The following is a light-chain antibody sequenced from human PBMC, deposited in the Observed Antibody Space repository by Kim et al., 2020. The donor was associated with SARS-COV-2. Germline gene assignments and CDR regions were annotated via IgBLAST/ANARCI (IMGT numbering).Light chain of an antibody. CDR1: QSISRSRH. CDR2: DAS. Sequence: ENVLTQSPGTLSLSPGERATLSCRASQSISRSRHLAWYQQKPGQAPRLLIYDASSRATGIPDRFSGSRSGTDFTLTISRLEPEDFAVYFCQQYGPSYPMYTFGQGTKLEIK. V-gene: IGKV3-20*01. J-gene: IGKJ2*01. CDR3: QQYGPSYPMYT.